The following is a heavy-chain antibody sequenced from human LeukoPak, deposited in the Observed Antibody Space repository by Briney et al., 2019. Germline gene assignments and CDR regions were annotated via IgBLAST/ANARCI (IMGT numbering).Heavy chain of an antibody. CDR2: VDPEDGET. D-gene: IGHD3-22*01. Sequence: ASVKSSCKVSGYTLTVLSKHWVRQAPGKGLEWMGGVDPEDGETIYAQKLQCRVTMTDHTPTDTAYMYLSSLRSKAPALYYFATAGGRNSYYYDSSGYYSWGQGTLVTVSS. CDR3: ATAGGRNSYYYDSSGYYS. J-gene: IGHJ4*02. CDR1: GYTLTVLS. V-gene: IGHV1-24*01.